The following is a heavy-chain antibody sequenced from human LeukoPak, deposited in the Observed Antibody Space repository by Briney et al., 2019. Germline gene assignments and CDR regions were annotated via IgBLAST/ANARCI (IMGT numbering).Heavy chain of an antibody. Sequence: GGSLRLSCTASGFTFGDYAMSWVRQAPGKGLEWVGFIRFKAYGGTTEYAASVKGRFTISRDDSKSIAYLQMDSLKIGDTVVYYCTRLNLEGVVYYFDYWGQGTLVTVSS. V-gene: IGHV3-49*04. CDR3: TRLNLEGVVYYFDY. J-gene: IGHJ4*02. CDR2: IRFKAYGGTT. D-gene: IGHD3-3*01. CDR1: GFTFGDYA.